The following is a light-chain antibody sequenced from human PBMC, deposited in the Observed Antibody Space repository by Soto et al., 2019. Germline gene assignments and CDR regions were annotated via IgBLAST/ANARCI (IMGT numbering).Light chain of an antibody. J-gene: IGLJ2*01. CDR3: QVWDSGSDHVV. V-gene: IGLV3-21*04. CDR2: YDS. Sequence: SYELTQPPSVSVAPGKTARITCGGNNIGSKTVHWYQQKPGQAPVLVIYYDSDRPSGIPERFSGSNSGNTATLTISRVEAGDEADYSCQVWDSGSDHVVFGGGTKLTVL. CDR1: NIGSKT.